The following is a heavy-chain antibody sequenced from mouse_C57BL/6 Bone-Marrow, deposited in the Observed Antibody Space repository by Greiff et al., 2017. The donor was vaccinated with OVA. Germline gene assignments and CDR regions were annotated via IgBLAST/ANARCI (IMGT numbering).Heavy chain of an antibody. Sequence: QVQLQQPGAELVRPGTSVKLSCKASGYTFTSYWMHWVKQRPGQGLEWIGVIDPSDSYTKYNQKFKDKATLTVDKSSSTAYMQLSSLTSEDSAVYYGARPPCATVVATDAMDYWGQGTSVTVSS. D-gene: IGHD1-1*01. J-gene: IGHJ4*01. CDR2: IDPSDSYT. CDR3: ARPPCATVVATDAMDY. V-gene: IGHV1-59*01. CDR1: GYTFTSYW.